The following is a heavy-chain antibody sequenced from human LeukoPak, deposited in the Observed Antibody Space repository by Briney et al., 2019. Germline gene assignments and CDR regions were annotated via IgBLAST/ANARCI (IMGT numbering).Heavy chain of an antibody. CDR2: ISSSSSYI. CDR1: GFTFSGYS. V-gene: IGHV3-21*01. Sequence: GGSLRLSCAGSGFTFSGYSLNWVRQAPGKGLEWVSSISSSSSYIYYADSVKGRFTISRDNAKNSLYLQMNSLRAEDTAVYYCARDGGSIAVAATEAFDIWGQGTMVTVSS. J-gene: IGHJ3*02. CDR3: ARDGGSIAVAATEAFDI. D-gene: IGHD6-19*01.